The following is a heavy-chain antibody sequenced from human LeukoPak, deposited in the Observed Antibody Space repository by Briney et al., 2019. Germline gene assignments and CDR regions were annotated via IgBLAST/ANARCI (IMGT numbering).Heavy chain of an antibody. CDR2: INPNSGGT. D-gene: IGHD3-9*01. J-gene: IGHJ4*02. Sequence: GTSVKVSCKASGYTFTGYYMHWVRQAPGQGLEWMGWINPNSGGTNYAQKLQGRVTMTRDTSIRTAYIELSRLRSDDTAVYYCARDLNDILTGYLEYWGQGTLVTVSS. CDR3: ARDLNDILTGYLEY. V-gene: IGHV1-2*02. CDR1: GYTFTGYY.